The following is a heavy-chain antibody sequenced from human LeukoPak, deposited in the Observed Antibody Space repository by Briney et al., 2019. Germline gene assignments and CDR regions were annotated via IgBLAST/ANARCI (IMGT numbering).Heavy chain of an antibody. CDR2: IYHSGST. V-gene: IGHV4-30-2*01. Sequence: SQTLSLTCAVSGGSISSGGYSWSWTRQPPGKGLEWIGYIYHSGSTYYNPSLKSRVTISVVRSKNQFSLKLSSVTAADTAVYYCARGGSSGYYYVNFDYWGQGTLVTVSS. J-gene: IGHJ4*02. CDR3: ARGGSSGYYYVNFDY. D-gene: IGHD3-22*01. CDR1: GGSISSGGYS.